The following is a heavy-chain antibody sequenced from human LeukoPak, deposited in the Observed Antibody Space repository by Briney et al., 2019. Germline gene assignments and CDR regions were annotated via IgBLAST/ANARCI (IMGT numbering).Heavy chain of an antibody. CDR1: GGSISSSY. Sequence: SETLSLTCTVSGGSISSSYWSWIRQPPGKGLEWIGYIYHSGSTYYSPSLKSRVTISVDRSKNQFSLKLSSVTAADTAVYYCARGTERASWFDPWGQGTLVTVSS. V-gene: IGHV4-59*12. CDR2: IYHSGST. CDR3: ARGTERASWFDP. J-gene: IGHJ5*02. D-gene: IGHD1-1*01.